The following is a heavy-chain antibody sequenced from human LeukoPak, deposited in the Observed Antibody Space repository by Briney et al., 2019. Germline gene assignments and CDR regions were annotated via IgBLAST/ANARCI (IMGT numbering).Heavy chain of an antibody. Sequence: PGGSLRLSCAASGFTFSSYWMSWVRQAPGKGLEWVSVIYSGGSTYYADSVKGRFTISRDNSKNTLYLQMNSLRAEDTAVYYCARERGDVGYSSSWLGAFDIWGQGTMVTVSS. CDR2: IYSGGST. CDR3: ARERGDVGYSSSWLGAFDI. D-gene: IGHD6-13*01. J-gene: IGHJ3*02. CDR1: GFTFSSYW. V-gene: IGHV3-53*01.